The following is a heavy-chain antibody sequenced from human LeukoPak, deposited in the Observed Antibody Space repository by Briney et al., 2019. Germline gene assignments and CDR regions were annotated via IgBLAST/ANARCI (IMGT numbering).Heavy chain of an antibody. V-gene: IGHV3-30*02. D-gene: IGHD4-11*01. CDR2: IRYDGSNK. J-gene: IGHJ3*02. CDR1: GFTFSSYG. CDR3: AKDGGYSNPWDDAFDI. Sequence: PGGSLRLYCAASGFTFSSYGMHWVRQAPGKGLEWVAFIRYDGSNKYYADSVKGRFTISRDNSKNTLYLQMNSLRAEDTAVYYCAKDGGYSNPWDDAFDIWGQGTMVTVSS.